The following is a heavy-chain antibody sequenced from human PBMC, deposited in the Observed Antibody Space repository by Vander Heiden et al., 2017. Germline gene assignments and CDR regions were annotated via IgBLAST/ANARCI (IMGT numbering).Heavy chain of an antibody. CDR2: ISSDGSKR. CDR1: GFTRYNYD. J-gene: IGHJ4*02. Sequence: QVQLVESGGGVVQPGRSLRLSCTASGFTRYNYDMHWVRQAPGKGLEWVAIISSDGSKRHYADSVKGRFTISRDNSRRALYLQMNSLRPEDTALYYCAKDQAYNHDSTGDFDYWGQGTLVTVSS. D-gene: IGHD1-20*01. CDR3: AKDQAYNHDSTGDFDY. V-gene: IGHV3-30*18.